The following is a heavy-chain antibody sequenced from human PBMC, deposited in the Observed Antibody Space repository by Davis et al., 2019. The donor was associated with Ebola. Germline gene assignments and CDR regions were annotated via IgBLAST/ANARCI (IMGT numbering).Heavy chain of an antibody. D-gene: IGHD3-10*01. CDR3: ARQGNWAFDY. J-gene: IGHJ4*02. CDR2: IYPGDSDT. V-gene: IGHV5-51*01. Sequence: GESLKISCNGSGYTFVGYWIVWVRQMPGKGLEWMGIIYPGDSDTRYSPSFQGQVTISVDKSMTTAYLQWNSLKASDTAMYYCARQGNWAFDYWGQGTLVTVSS. CDR1: GYTFVGYW.